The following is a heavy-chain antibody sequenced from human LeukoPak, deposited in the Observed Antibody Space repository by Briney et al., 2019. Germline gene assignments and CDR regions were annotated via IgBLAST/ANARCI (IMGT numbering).Heavy chain of an antibody. V-gene: IGHV4-59*01. J-gene: IGHJ6*02. CDR2: VSYSGST. CDR1: GGSISSYY. D-gene: IGHD4-23*01. Sequence: SETLSLTCTISGGSISSYYWSWIRQPPGKGLEWIGYVSYSGSTNYNPSLKSRVTISVDTSKDQFSLKLSSVTAADTAVYYCARTTTLDYYCGVDVWGQGTTVTVSS. CDR3: ARTTTLDYYCGVDV.